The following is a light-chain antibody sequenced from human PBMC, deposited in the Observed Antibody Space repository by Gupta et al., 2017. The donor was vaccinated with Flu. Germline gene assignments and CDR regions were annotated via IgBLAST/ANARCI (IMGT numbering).Light chain of an antibody. CDR2: GAS. V-gene: IGKV3-20*01. CDR3: QQYGGSPRT. CDR1: QSVSNY. Sequence: IVLTQSPATLSSSPGERATLSCRASQSVSNYLAWYQQKPGQAPRLLIYGASSRATGIPDRFSGSGSGTDFTLTISRLEPEDFAVYHCQQYGGSPRTFGQGTKVEI. J-gene: IGKJ1*01.